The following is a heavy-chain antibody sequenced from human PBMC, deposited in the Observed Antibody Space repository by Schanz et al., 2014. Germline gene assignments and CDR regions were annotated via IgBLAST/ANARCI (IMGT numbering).Heavy chain of an antibody. V-gene: IGHV1-18*01. Sequence: QVQLVQSGAEVKKPGVSVKVSCKASGYTFTSYGITWVRQAPGQGLEWMGWISAYNGHTTYAQKFQGRVTMTTDTSTSTAYMELSSLRSEDTAVYYCARDGEAAAGCDYWGQGTLVTVSS. CDR3: ARDGEAAAGCDY. J-gene: IGHJ4*02. CDR2: ISAYNGHT. CDR1: GYTFTSYG. D-gene: IGHD6-13*01.